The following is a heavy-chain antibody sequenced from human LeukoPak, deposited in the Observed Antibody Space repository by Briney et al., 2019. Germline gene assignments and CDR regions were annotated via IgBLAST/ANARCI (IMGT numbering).Heavy chain of an antibody. D-gene: IGHD2-15*01. CDR2: ISGSGGST. J-gene: IGHJ4*02. Sequence: GGSLRLSCAASGFTFSSYAMSWVRQAPGKGLEWVSAISGSGGSTYYADSVKGRFTISRDNAKNSLYLQMNSLRAEDTAVYYCAREFLGYCSGGSCYLDYWGQGTLVTVSS. CDR1: GFTFSSYA. V-gene: IGHV3-23*01. CDR3: AREFLGYCSGGSCYLDY.